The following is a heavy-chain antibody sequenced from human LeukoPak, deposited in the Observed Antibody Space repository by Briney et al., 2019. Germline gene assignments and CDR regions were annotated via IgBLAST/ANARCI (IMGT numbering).Heavy chain of an antibody. CDR3: ARGGAFRDVVDDDFGF. CDR1: GVSISRYY. D-gene: IGHD3-3*02. J-gene: IGHJ4*02. CDR2: MYYSGSA. V-gene: IGHV4-59*08. Sequence: PSETLSLTCTVSGVSISRYYWSWIRQSPGKGLEWIGYMYYSGSASYNPSLESRVTMSVDTSKNHLSLRLTSVIAADTAVYYCARGGAFRDVVDDDFGFWGQGTLVTVSS.